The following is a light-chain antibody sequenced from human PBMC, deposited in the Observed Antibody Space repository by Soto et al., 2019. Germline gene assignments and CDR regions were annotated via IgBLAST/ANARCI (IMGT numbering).Light chain of an antibody. J-gene: IGKJ4*02. Sequence: EIVLTQSPATLSLSPGERATLSCRASQSVTKYLSWYQQKFGQAPRLLIYDASNRATGIPARFSGSRSGTDFTLTISSLEPEDFAVYYCQQRTIWPLTFGGGTKVDIK. CDR1: QSVTKY. CDR3: QQRTIWPLT. V-gene: IGKV3-11*01. CDR2: DAS.